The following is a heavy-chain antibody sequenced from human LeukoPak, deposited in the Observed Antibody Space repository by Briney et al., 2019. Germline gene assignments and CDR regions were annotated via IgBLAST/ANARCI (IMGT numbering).Heavy chain of an antibody. J-gene: IGHJ6*03. CDR2: IRYDGSNK. V-gene: IGHV3-30*02. Sequence: GGSLRLSCAASGFTFSSYGMHWVRQAPGKGLEWVAFIRYDGSNKYYADSVKGRFTISRDNSKNTLYLQMNSLRAEDTAVYYCAKDRVVPTLLWFGELFPQHYYYYMDVWGKGTTVTISS. CDR3: AKDRVVPTLLWFGELFPQHYYYYMDV. D-gene: IGHD3-10*01. CDR1: GFTFSSYG.